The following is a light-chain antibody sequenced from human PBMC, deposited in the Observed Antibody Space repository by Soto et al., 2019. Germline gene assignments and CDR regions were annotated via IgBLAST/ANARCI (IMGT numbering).Light chain of an antibody. CDR3: AAWDDSLNFPYV. CDR1: SSNIGSNT. J-gene: IGLJ1*01. V-gene: IGLV1-44*01. Sequence: QPVLTQPPSASGTPGQRVTISCSGSSSNIGSNTVHWYQQLAGAAPKLLIYDSNQRPSGVPDRFSGSQSGTSASLAISGLQSEDEADYYCAAWDDSLNFPYVFGTGTKLTVL. CDR2: DSN.